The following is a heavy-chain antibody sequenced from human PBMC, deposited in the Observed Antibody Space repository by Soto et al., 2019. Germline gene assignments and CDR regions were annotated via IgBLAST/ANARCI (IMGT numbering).Heavy chain of an antibody. CDR3: ARVDYDFWSGYPVRAPFRYNWFDP. Sequence: EVQLVESGGGLVQPGGSLRLSCAASGFTFSSYWMHWVRQAPGKGLVWVSRINSDGSSTSYADSVKGRFTISRDNAKNTLYLQMNSLRAEDTAVYYCARVDYDFWSGYPVRAPFRYNWFDPWGQGTLVTVSS. J-gene: IGHJ5*02. CDR1: GFTFSSYW. CDR2: INSDGSST. D-gene: IGHD3-3*01. V-gene: IGHV3-74*01.